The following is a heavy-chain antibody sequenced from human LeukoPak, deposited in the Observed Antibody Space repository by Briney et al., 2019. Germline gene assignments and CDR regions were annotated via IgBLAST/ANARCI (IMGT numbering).Heavy chain of an antibody. CDR2: ITTISHFI. D-gene: IGHD3-10*01. Sequence: GGSLRLSCAASGFTLSDYHMNWVRQAPGKGLEWLSSITTISHFIYYAGAVRGRFTISRDNAKNSLYLQMNSLRGEDTAVYYCARSGGPGTYHQLRYNWFDPWGQGTLVTVSS. J-gene: IGHJ5*02. CDR1: GFTLSDYH. CDR3: ARSGGPGTYHQLRYNWFDP. V-gene: IGHV3-21*01.